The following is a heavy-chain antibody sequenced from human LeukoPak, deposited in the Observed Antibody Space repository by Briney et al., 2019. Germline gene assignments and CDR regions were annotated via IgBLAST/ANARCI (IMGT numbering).Heavy chain of an antibody. CDR1: GFTFSSYA. J-gene: IGHJ6*02. CDR3: AKSSSWLAYYYYGMDV. D-gene: IGHD6-13*01. CDR2: ISGSGGST. Sequence: GGSLRLSCAASGFTFSSYAMSWVRQAPGKGLEWVSAISGSGGSTYYADSVKGRFTISRDNSKNTLYLQMNSLRAEDTAAYYCAKSSSWLAYYYYGMDVWGQGTTVTVSS. V-gene: IGHV3-23*01.